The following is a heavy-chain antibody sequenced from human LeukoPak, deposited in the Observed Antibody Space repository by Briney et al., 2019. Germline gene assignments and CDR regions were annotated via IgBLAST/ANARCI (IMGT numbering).Heavy chain of an antibody. Sequence: GGSLRLSCAASGFTFEDYGMNWVRQAPGKGLEWVSGINWHGGRTGYTDSVKGRFTISRDNGKNSVYLQMNSLRPEDTAVYDCASGDHGDYEVYWGQGTLVTVSS. V-gene: IGHV3-20*01. J-gene: IGHJ4*02. CDR3: ASGDHGDYEVY. CDR1: GFTFEDYG. D-gene: IGHD4-17*01. CDR2: INWHGGRT.